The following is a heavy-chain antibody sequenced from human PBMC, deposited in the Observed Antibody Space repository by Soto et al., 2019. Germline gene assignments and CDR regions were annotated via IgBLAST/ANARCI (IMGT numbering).Heavy chain of an antibody. CDR1: GGTFSSYT. Sequence: QVQQVQSGAEVKKPGSSVKVSCKASGGTFSSYTISWVRQAPGQGLEWMGRIIPILGIANYAQKFQGRVTITADKSTSTAYMELSSLRSEDTPVYYCARDLPSEYCSGGSCPSREFDYWGQGTLVTVSS. CDR2: IIPILGIA. CDR3: ARDLPSEYCSGGSCPSREFDY. V-gene: IGHV1-69*08. J-gene: IGHJ4*02. D-gene: IGHD2-15*01.